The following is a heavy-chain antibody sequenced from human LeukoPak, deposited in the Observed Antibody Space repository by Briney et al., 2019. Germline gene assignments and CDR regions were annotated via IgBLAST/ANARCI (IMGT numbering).Heavy chain of an antibody. V-gene: IGHV3-48*03. J-gene: IGHJ4*02. CDR2: ISSSGSTI. CDR1: GFTFSSYE. D-gene: IGHD4-17*01. CDR3: ARGLRLGRGIDY. Sequence: GGSLRLSCAASGFTFSSYEMNWVRQAPGKGLEWVSYISSSGSTIYYADSVKGRFTISRDNAKNSLYLQMNSLRAEDTAVYYCARGLRLGRGIDYWGQGTLVTVSS.